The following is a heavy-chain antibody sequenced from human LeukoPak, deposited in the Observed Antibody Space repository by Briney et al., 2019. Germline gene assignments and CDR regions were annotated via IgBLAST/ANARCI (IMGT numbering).Heavy chain of an antibody. J-gene: IGHJ6*02. CDR2: IRGSDSGT. D-gene: IGHD1-20*01. Sequence: GGSLRPSCAASGFTFNNYAMSWVRQAPGKGLEWVSSIRGSDSGTYYADSARGRFTISRDNSKNTVYLQMNSLRAEDTAVYYCARGSITGKYYGMDVWGQGTTVTVSS. V-gene: IGHV3-23*01. CDR1: GFTFNNYA. CDR3: ARGSITGKYYGMDV.